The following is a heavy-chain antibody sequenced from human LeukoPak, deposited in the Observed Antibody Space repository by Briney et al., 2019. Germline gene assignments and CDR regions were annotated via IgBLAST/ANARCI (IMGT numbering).Heavy chain of an antibody. CDR3: ARETYSSGWFYAFDI. D-gene: IGHD6-19*01. J-gene: IGHJ3*02. CDR1: GFTFSSYE. Sequence: GGSLRLSCAASGFTFSSYEMNWVREAPGKGLEWLSYISSSVSTIHYADSVEGRFTISRDNAKYSLYLQMNSLRAEDTAVYYCARETYSSGWFYAFDIWGQGTMVIVSS. CDR2: ISSSVSTI. V-gene: IGHV3-48*03.